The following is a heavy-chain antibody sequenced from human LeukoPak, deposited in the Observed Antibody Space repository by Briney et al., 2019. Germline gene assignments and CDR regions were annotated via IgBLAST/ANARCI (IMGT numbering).Heavy chain of an antibody. V-gene: IGHV4-59*12. CDR2: IYSSGST. Sequence: SEALSLTCTVSGGSISNYYWSWIRQPPGKGLEWIGYIYSSGSTNYNPSLKSRVTISVDTSKNQFSLKLSSVTAADTAVYYCARGREYYDFWSGYYLYYFDYWGQGTLVTVSS. D-gene: IGHD3-3*01. CDR1: GGSISNYY. J-gene: IGHJ4*02. CDR3: ARGREYYDFWSGYYLYYFDY.